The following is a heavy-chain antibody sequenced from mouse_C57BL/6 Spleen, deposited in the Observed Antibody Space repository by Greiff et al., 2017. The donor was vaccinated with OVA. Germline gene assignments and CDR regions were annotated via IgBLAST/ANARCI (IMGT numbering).Heavy chain of an antibody. V-gene: IGHV3-6*01. CDR2: ISYDGSN. Sequence: DVKLQESGPGLVKPSQSLSLTCSVTGYSITSGYYWNWIRQFPGNKLEWMGYISYDGSNNYNPSLKNRISITRDTSKNQFFLKLNSVTTEDTATYYCASYYYGSPYWGQGTLVTVSA. J-gene: IGHJ3*01. CDR3: ASYYYGSPY. D-gene: IGHD1-1*01. CDR1: GYSITSGYY.